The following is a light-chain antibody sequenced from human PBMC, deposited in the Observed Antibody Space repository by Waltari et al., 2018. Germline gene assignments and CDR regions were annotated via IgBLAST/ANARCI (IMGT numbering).Light chain of an antibody. CDR1: SRDIGGYNY. CDR2: DVS. CDR3: SSYTSSSSRV. V-gene: IGLV2-14*01. J-gene: IGLJ1*01. Sequence: QSALTQPASVSGSPGQSLTISCTGTSRDIGGYNYVSWYQQHPGKAPKLMIYDVSKRPSGVSNRFSGSKSGNTVSLTISGLQTVDEADYYCSSYTSSSSRVFGTGTKVTVL.